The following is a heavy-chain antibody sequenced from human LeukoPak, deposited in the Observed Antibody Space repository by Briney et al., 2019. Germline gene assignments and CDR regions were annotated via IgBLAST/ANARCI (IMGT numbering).Heavy chain of an antibody. CDR2: ISSSSSYI. Sequence: GGSLRLSCAASGFTFSSYSMNWVRQAPGKGLEWVSSISSSSSYIYYADSVKGRFTISRDNAKNSLYLQVNSLRAEDTAVYYCARGIAAADTCFDYWGQGTLFTVSS. V-gene: IGHV3-21*01. CDR1: GFTFSSYS. CDR3: ARGIAAADTCFDY. D-gene: IGHD6-13*01. J-gene: IGHJ4*02.